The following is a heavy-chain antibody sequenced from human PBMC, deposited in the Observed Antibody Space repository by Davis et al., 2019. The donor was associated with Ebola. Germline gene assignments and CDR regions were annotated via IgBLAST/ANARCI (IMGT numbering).Heavy chain of an antibody. Sequence: PGGSLRLSCPASGFTFSSYGMHWVRQAPGKGLDWVAVIWYDGSKKYYADSVKGRFTISRDNSKNTLYLQMNSLRAEDTAVYYCARDGWPSSSWLNSYYFYGMDVWGKGTTVTVSS. CDR3: ARDGWPSSSWLNSYYFYGMDV. CDR2: IWYDGSKK. V-gene: IGHV3-33*01. D-gene: IGHD6-13*01. CDR1: GFTFSSYG. J-gene: IGHJ6*04.